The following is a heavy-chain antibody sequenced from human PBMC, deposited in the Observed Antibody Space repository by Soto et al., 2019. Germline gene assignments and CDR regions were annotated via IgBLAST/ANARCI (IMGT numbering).Heavy chain of an antibody. CDR1: GFAFNDFA. V-gene: IGHV3-23*01. CDR3: AKGASHAPFEK. J-gene: IGHJ4*02. Sequence: EVHLLESGGDLVLPGGSLRRSCAASGFAFNDFAMSWVRQAPVKGPEWLSTISGSGDKTFHSDSVKGRFDISRDISNNKMCLQMNSLRAEDTAIYYCAKGASHAPFEKWGRGTLVTVSS. CDR2: ISGSGDKT.